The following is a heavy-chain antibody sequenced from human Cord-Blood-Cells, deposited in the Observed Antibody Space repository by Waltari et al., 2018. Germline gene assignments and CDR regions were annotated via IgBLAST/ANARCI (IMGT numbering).Heavy chain of an antibody. J-gene: IGHJ3*02. V-gene: IGHV4-61*09. Sequence: QVQLQESGPGLVKPSQTLSLTCTVSGGSISSGSYYWSSIRHPARKGLEWIGYIYTSGSTNYNPSLKSRVTISVDTSKNQFSLKLSSVTAADTAVYYCARSGYDILTGYYDAFDIWGQGTMVTVSS. D-gene: IGHD3-9*01. CDR2: IYTSGST. CDR3: ARSGYDILTGYYDAFDI. CDR1: GGSISSGSYY.